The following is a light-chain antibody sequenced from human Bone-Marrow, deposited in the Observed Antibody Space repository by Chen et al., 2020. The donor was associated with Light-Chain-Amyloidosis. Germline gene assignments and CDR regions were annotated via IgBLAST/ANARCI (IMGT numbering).Light chain of an antibody. J-gene: IGLJ2*01. CDR1: QLGNKY. Sequence: SYEVTQAPSVSVSPGQTASITCSGDQLGNKYVSWYQQRPGQSPTLIIYEDHRRPSGVPERFSGSNSGNTATLTISGTQATDESDYYCQAWGGDIVVFGGGTKLTVV. CDR2: EDH. CDR3: QAWGGDIVV. V-gene: IGLV3-1*01.